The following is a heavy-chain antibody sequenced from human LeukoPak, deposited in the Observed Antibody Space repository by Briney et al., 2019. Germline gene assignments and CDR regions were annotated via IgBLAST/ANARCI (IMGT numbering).Heavy chain of an antibody. Sequence: SETLSLTCTVSGGSISSGSYYWGWIRQPAGKGLEWIGRIYTSGSTNYNPSLKSRVTISVDTSKNQFSLKLSSVTAADTAVYYCARDAVGATKGYYYYYYMDVWGKGTTVTVSS. CDR2: IYTSGST. D-gene: IGHD1-26*01. CDR1: GGSISSGSYY. J-gene: IGHJ6*03. CDR3: ARDAVGATKGYYYYYYMDV. V-gene: IGHV4-61*02.